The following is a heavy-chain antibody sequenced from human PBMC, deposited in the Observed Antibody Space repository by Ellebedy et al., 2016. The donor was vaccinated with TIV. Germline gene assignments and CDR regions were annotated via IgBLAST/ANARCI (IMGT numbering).Heavy chain of an antibody. CDR3: ARAYYYDSIAYYFDS. V-gene: IGHV1-2*06. J-gene: IGHJ4*02. CDR1: GYTFTAYF. CDR2: INPNSGDT. Sequence: ASVKVSCKTSGYTFTAYFLHWVRQAPGQGLEWMGRINPNSGDTTYAQKFLGRVTLTRDTSISTAYMGLSRLRSDDTAIYYCARAYYYDSIAYYFDSWGQGTLVTVSS. D-gene: IGHD3-22*01.